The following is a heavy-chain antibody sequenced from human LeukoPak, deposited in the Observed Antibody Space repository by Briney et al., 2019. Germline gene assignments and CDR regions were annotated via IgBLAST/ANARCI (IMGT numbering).Heavy chain of an antibody. J-gene: IGHJ4*02. CDR1: GFSFSHAW. D-gene: IGHD6-19*01. CDR2: IQSETDGGTT. V-gene: IGHV3-15*01. CDR3: TTSPQWLEN. Sequence: TGGSLRLSCAASGFSFSHAWMTWVRQAPGKGLEWIGRIQSETDGGTTDYAAPVKGRFTISRDDSKNMLYLQMNSLKNEDTAVYYCTTSPQWLENWGQGTLVTVSS.